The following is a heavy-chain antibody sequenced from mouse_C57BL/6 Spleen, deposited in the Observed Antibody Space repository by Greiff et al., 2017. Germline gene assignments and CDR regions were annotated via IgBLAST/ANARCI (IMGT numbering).Heavy chain of an antibody. V-gene: IGHV1-62-2*01. J-gene: IGHJ3*01. Sequence: QVQLQQSGAELVKPGASVKLSCKASGYTFTEYTIHWVKQRSGQGLEWIGWFYPGSGSIKYNEKFKDKATLTADKSSSTVYMELSRLTSEYSAVYFCARHEEGYYYGSSPPFAYWGQGTLVTVSA. CDR3: ARHEEGYYYGSSPPFAY. CDR2: FYPGSGSI. CDR1: GYTFTEYT. D-gene: IGHD1-1*01.